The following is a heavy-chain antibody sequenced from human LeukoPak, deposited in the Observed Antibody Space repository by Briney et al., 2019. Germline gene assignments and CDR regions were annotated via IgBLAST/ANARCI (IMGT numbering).Heavy chain of an antibody. CDR3: AREIGYCSSTSCFNWFDP. V-gene: IGHV3-23*01. Sequence: QPGGSLRLSCAASGFTFSSYAMSWVRQAPGKGLEWVSAISGSGGSTYYADSVKGRFTISRDNSKNTLYLRMNSLRAEDTAVYYCAREIGYCSSTSCFNWFDPWGQGTLVTVSS. CDR2: ISGSGGST. CDR1: GFTFSSYA. D-gene: IGHD2-2*01. J-gene: IGHJ5*02.